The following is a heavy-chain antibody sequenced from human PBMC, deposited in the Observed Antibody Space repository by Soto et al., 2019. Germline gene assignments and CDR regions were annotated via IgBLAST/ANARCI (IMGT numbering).Heavy chain of an antibody. CDR2: ISAYNGNT. CDR3: ARDSEDYGYYYYGMDV. J-gene: IGHJ6*02. D-gene: IGHD4-17*01. V-gene: IGHV1-18*01. CDR1: GYTFTSYG. Sequence: ASVNVSCKASGYTFTSYGISWVRQAPGQGLEWMGWISAYNGNTNYAQKLQGRVTMTTDTSTSTAYMELRSLRSDDTAVYYCARDSEDYGYYYYGMDVWGQGTTVTVSS.